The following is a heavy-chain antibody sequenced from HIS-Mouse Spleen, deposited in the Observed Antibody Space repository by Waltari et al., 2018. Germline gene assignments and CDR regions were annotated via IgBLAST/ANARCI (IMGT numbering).Heavy chain of an antibody. J-gene: IGHJ4*02. CDR1: GGSIRSSSYS. CDR2: IYYSGST. V-gene: IGHV4-39*07. CDR3: AREIPYSSSWYDY. D-gene: IGHD6-13*01. Sequence: QLQLQESGPGLVKPSETLSLTCTVSGGSIRSSSYSWGWIRQPPGKGLEWIGSIYYSGSTYYNPSLKSRVTISVDTSKNQFSLKLSSVTAADTAVYYCAREIPYSSSWYDYWGQGTLVTVSS.